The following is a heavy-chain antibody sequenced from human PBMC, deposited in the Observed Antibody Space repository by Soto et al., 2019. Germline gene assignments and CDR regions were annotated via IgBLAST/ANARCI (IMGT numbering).Heavy chain of an antibody. J-gene: IGHJ5*02. CDR1: GFTFSRYD. V-gene: IGHV3-13*04. CDR2: IGTSGDT. D-gene: IGHD6-6*01. Sequence: EVQVVESGGGLVQPGGSLRLSCAASGFTFSRYDMQWVRQATGRGLEWVSGIGTSGDTYYAGSVKGRFTISRENAKNSVYLQMNSRRAGDTAVYYCARGALGFDPWGQGTLVAVSS. CDR3: ARGALGFDP.